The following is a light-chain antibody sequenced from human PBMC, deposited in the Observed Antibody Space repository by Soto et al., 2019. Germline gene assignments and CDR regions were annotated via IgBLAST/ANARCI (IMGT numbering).Light chain of an antibody. Sequence: QSVLTQPASVSGSPGQSITISCTGTSSDVGGYNYVSWYQQHPGKAPKLMIYDVSNGPSGVSNRFSGSKSGNTASLTISGLHAEDEADYYCSSYTSSSTLLYVFGTGTKLTVL. V-gene: IGLV2-14*01. J-gene: IGLJ1*01. CDR1: SSDVGGYNY. CDR3: SSYTSSSTLLYV. CDR2: DVS.